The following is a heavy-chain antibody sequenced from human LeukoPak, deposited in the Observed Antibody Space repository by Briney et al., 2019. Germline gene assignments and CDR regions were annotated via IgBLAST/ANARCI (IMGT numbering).Heavy chain of an antibody. CDR2: MNPNSGNT. D-gene: IGHD5-12*01. V-gene: IGHV1-8*01. CDR1: GYTFTSYD. Sequence: GASVKVFCKASGYTFTSYDINWVRQATGQGLEWMGWMNPNSGNTGYAQKFQGIVTMTRNTSISTAYMELSSLRSEVTVVYYCARNIVATIMGRFYYGMDVWGQGTTVTVSS. J-gene: IGHJ6*02. CDR3: ARNIVATIMGRFYYGMDV.